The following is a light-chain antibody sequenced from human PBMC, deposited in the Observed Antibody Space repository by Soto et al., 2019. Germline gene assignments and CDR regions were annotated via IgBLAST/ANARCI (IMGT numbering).Light chain of an antibody. CDR1: QNINTC. CDR2: KAS. CDR3: QQYNDSFPT. Sequence: DIQMTQSPSTLSASVGDRVTISCRASQNINTCLAWYKQQPGKAPQLLIYKASSLESGVPSRFSGSGSGTHFTLTISSLRPDDFVTFYCQQYNDSFPTFGQGTKVEIK. J-gene: IGKJ1*01. V-gene: IGKV1-5*03.